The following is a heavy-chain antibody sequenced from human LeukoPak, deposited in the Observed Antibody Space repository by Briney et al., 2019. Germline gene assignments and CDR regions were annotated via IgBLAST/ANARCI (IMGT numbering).Heavy chain of an antibody. CDR2: IYSGGST. CDR1: GFTVSGNY. V-gene: IGHV3-53*01. D-gene: IGHD3-9*01. CDR3: ATHYDILTGYSRDAFDI. Sequence: PGGSLRLSCAASGFTVSGNYMSWVRQAPGKGLEWVSVIYSGGSTYYADSVKGRFTISRDNSKNTLYLQMNSLRDEDTAVYYCATHYDILTGYSRDAFDIWGQGTMVTVSS. J-gene: IGHJ3*02.